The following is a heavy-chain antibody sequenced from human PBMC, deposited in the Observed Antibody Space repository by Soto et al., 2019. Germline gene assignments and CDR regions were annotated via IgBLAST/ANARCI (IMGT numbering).Heavy chain of an antibody. CDR2: ISYDGSNK. J-gene: IGHJ1*01. CDR1: GFTFSSYG. D-gene: IGHD3-22*01. Sequence: QVQLVESGGGVVQPGRSLRLSCAASGFTFSSYGMHWVRQAPGKGLEWVAVISYDGSNKYYADSVKGRFTISRDNYKNTLYLQMNSLRAEDTAVYYCAKDEGLGIVVVITTSGGFQHWGQGTLVTVSS. CDR3: AKDEGLGIVVVITTSGGFQH. V-gene: IGHV3-30*18.